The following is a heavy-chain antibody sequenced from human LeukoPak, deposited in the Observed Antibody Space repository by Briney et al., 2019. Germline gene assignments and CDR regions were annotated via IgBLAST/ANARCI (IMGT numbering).Heavy chain of an antibody. D-gene: IGHD3-22*01. CDR2: IYWNDDT. Sequence: SGPTLAHPTQPLTLTFTFSGFSLSTNGVGEGWSRQPPEKVLEWLEFIYWNDDTRYSPSLKSRLTITNHTSKNQVVLTMTNMDPVDTGTYYCAHRYFYDNSGYPVWGQGTLVTVSS. CDR1: GFSLSTNGVG. J-gene: IGHJ4*02. CDR3: AHRYFYDNSGYPV. V-gene: IGHV2-5*01.